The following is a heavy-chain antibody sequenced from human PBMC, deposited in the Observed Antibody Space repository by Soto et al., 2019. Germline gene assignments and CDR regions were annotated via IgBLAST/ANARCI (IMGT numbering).Heavy chain of an antibody. D-gene: IGHD3-22*01. V-gene: IGHV4-31*03. J-gene: IGHJ6*02. CDR3: AREYDSSGYYYYGMDV. CDR1: GGSISSGGYY. CDR2: IYYSGST. Sequence: QVQLQESGPGLVKPSQTLSLTCTVSGGSISSGGYYWSWIRQHPGKGLEWIGYIYYSGSTYYNPSLMSRVTISVDTSKNQSSLKLSSVTAADTAVYYCAREYDSSGYYYYGMDVWGQGTTVTVSS.